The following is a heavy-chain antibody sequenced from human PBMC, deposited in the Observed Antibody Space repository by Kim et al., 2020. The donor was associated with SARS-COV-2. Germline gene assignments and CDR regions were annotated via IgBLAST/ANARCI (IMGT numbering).Heavy chain of an antibody. V-gene: IGHV3-23*01. CDR3: AKDKSPNGAGRHPRPDY. CDR1: GFTFRNYA. CDR2: ISDSGGRG. J-gene: IGHJ4*02. D-gene: IGHD2-8*01. Sequence: GGSLRLSCAASGFTFRNYAMSWVRQAPGKGLEWVSGISDSGGRGYYADSVKGRFTTSRDDSKNTVYLQMNSLRAEDTAVYYCAKDKSPNGAGRHPRPDYWGQGTLVTVSS.